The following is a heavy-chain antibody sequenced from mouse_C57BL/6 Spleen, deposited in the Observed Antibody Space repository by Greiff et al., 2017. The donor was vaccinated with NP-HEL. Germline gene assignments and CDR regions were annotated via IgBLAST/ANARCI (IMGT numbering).Heavy chain of an antibody. V-gene: IGHV5-6*01. J-gene: IGHJ4*01. Sequence: EVQLVESGGDLVKPGGSLKLSCAASGFTFSSYGMSWVRQTPDKRLEWVATISSGGSYTYYPDSVKGRFTISRDNAKNTLYLQMSSLKSEDTAMYYCAGSYDYEGAMDYWGQGTSVTVSS. CDR1: GFTFSSYG. CDR2: ISSGGSYT. D-gene: IGHD2-4*01. CDR3: AGSYDYEGAMDY.